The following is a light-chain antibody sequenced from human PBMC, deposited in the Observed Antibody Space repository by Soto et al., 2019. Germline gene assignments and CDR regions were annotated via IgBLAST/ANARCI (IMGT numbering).Light chain of an antibody. V-gene: IGLV2-14*03. Sequence: QSVLTQPASVSGSPGQSITISCTGTSSDVGGYKYVSWYQQHPDKAPKLMIYDVSNRPSGVSNRFSGSKSGNTASLTISGLQAEDEADYYCASYTSSSTLVVFGGGTKVTVL. J-gene: IGLJ2*01. CDR1: SSDVGGYKY. CDR3: ASYTSSSTLVV. CDR2: DVS.